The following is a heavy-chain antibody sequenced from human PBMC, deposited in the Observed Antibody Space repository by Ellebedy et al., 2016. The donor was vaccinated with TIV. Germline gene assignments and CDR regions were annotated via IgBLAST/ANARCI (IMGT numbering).Heavy chain of an antibody. CDR1: GFTFGDYP. D-gene: IGHD2-15*01. V-gene: IGHV3-49*03. CDR3: ARGSDQFDY. CDR2: VRQKAYGETT. J-gene: IGHJ5*01. Sequence: GESLKISCTVFGFTFGDYPMTWFRQAPGKGLGWVGLVRQKAYGETTQYAASVKGRFTASRDDSKSIAYLQMNSLKSEDTAVYYWARGSDQFDYWGQGTLVTVSS.